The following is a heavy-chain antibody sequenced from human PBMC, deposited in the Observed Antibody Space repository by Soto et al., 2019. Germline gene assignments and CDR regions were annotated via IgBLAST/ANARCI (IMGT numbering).Heavy chain of an antibody. CDR2: IIPILGIA. V-gene: IGHV1-69*04. CDR1: RGTFSSYT. J-gene: IGHJ6*03. D-gene: IGHD6-13*01. CDR3: ARAYIVAAGTSGYYYYYMDV. Sequence: QVQLVQSGAEVKKPGSSVIVSCKASRGTFSSYTFNWVRQAPGQGLEWMGRIIPILGIANYAQRFRGRVTITADNSTNTAYMELSSLRSEDTAVYYCARAYIVAAGTSGYYYYYMDVWGKGTTVTVSS.